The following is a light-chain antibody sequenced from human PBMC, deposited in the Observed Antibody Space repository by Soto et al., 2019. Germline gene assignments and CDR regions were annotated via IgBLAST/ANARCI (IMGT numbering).Light chain of an antibody. Sequence: QSALTQPPSASGSPGQSVTISCTGTSSDVGGYDYVTWYQHHPGKAPKVMIYEVTKRPSGVPDRFSASMSGNTASLTVSGLQAEDEADYYCSSYAGSMNLLFGGGTKLTVL. CDR1: SSDVGGYDY. CDR2: EVT. J-gene: IGLJ2*01. V-gene: IGLV2-8*01. CDR3: SSYAGSMNLL.